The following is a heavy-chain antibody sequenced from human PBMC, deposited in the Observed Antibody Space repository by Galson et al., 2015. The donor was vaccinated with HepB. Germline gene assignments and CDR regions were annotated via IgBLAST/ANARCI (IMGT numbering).Heavy chain of an antibody. D-gene: IGHD1-7*01. V-gene: IGHV1-46*03. CDR1: GYSFTRHH. J-gene: IGHJ6*03. Sequence: SVKVSCKASGYSFTRHHIHWVRQAPGQGLEWMGIINPTGGSISYAQKFQDRVTMTRDTSTSTVYMELRSLRSEDTAVYYCARANWNYAQAQAPPYYYYYMDVWGKGTTVTVSS. CDR2: INPTGGSI. CDR3: ARANWNYAQAQAPPYYYYYMDV.